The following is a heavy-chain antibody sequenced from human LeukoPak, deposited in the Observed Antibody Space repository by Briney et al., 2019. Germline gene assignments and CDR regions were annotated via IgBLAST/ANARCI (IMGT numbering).Heavy chain of an antibody. CDR1: GYSISSGYY. V-gene: IGHV4-38-2*02. CDR3: ARDARRITTFGVVLKSNWFDP. Sequence: PSETLSHTCTVSGYSISSGYYWGWIRQPPGKGLVWIGSIYHSGSTYYDPSLKSRVTISVDTSKNQFSLKLSSVTAADTAVYYCARDARRITTFGVVLKSNWFDPWGQGTLVTVSS. D-gene: IGHD3-3*01. J-gene: IGHJ5*02. CDR2: IYHSGST.